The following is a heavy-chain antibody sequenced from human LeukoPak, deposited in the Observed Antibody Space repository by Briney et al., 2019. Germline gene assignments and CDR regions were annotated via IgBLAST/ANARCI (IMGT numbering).Heavy chain of an antibody. J-gene: IGHJ5*02. CDR3: ARVTTVTTVNWFDP. D-gene: IGHD4-17*01. CDR1: GGTFSSYA. V-gene: IGHV1-69*13. Sequence: SVTVSCKASGGTFSSYAISWVRQAPGQGLEWMGGIIPIFGTANYAQKFQGRVTITADESTSTAYMELSSLRSEDTAVYYCARVTTVTTVNWFDPWGQGTLVTVSS. CDR2: IIPIFGTA.